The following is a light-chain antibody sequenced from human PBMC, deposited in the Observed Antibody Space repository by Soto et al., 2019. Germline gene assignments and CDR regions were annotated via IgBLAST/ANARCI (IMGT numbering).Light chain of an antibody. Sequence: DIVMTQSPDSLAVSLGERATINCKSSQSVLYSSNNKNYLAWYQQKPGQPPKLLIYWASTRESGVPDRFSGSRSGTDFTLTISSLQAEGVAVYYCQQYYSTPWTFGQGTKVDIK. V-gene: IGKV4-1*01. CDR1: QSVLYSSNNKNY. CDR3: QQYYSTPWT. J-gene: IGKJ1*01. CDR2: WAS.